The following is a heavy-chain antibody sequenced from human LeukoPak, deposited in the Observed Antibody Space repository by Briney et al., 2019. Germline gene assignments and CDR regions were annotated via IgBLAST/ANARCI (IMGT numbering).Heavy chain of an antibody. V-gene: IGHV3-23*01. D-gene: IGHD6-13*01. Sequence: GGSLRLSCAASRFTFSSYGMSWVRQAPGKGLEWVSGISSSGGSTYYADSVKGRFTISRDNSRNTLYLQMNSLRAEDTAVYYCAKVGSSWDFDYWGQGTLVAVSS. J-gene: IGHJ4*02. CDR2: ISSSGGST. CDR1: RFTFSSYG. CDR3: AKVGSSWDFDY.